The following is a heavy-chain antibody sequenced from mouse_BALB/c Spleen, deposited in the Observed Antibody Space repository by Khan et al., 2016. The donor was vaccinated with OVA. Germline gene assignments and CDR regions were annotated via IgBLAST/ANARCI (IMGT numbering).Heavy chain of an antibody. V-gene: IGHV1-12*01. J-gene: IGHJ4*01. CDR2: IYPGNGDT. Sequence: ESGAELVKPGASVKMSCKASGYTFTSYNMHWVKQTPGQGLEWIGAIYPGNGDTSYNQKFKGKATLTADKSSITAYMHLSSLTSEDSAVYYCARDWDWTMDYWGQGTSVTVSS. D-gene: IGHD4-1*01. CDR1: GYTFTSYN. CDR3: ARDWDWTMDY.